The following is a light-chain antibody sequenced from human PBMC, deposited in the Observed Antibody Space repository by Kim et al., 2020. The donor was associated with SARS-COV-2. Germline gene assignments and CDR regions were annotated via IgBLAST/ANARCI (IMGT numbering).Light chain of an antibody. V-gene: IGLV3-21*04. CDR1: NMGRKS. CDR3: QVWDSSSDHVV. J-gene: IGLJ2*01. CDR2: YDR. Sequence: GKKARMNSGGKNMGRKSVNWYQKKAGQAPGLVIYYDRDRPSGIPERFAGSNSGNTATLTSSRVEAGDEADYYCQVWDSSSDHVVFGGGTQLTVL.